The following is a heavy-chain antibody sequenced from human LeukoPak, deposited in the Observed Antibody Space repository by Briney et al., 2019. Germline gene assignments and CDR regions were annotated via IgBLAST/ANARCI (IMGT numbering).Heavy chain of an antibody. CDR1: GFTFSSYS. D-gene: IGHD3-22*01. Sequence: GGSLRLSCAASGFTFSSYSMNWVRQAPGKGREWVSYISSSSSTIYYADSVKGRFTISRDNAKNSLYLQMNSLRAEDTAVYYCARASYYYDTLGAFDIWGQGTMVTVSS. CDR3: ARASYYYDTLGAFDI. CDR2: ISSSSSTI. V-gene: IGHV3-48*01. J-gene: IGHJ3*02.